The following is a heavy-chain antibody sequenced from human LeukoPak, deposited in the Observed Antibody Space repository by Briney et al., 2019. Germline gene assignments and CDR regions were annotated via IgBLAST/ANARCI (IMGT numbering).Heavy chain of an antibody. D-gene: IGHD1-26*01. Sequence: GGSLRLSCAASGFPFSDDWMSWVRQAPGKGLEWVGRIKKKGDGGTTDYAAPVKGRFTISRDDSKNTLYLQMNSLKTEDTAVYYCTTDGVGVEGATYDNWGQGTLVGVSS. V-gene: IGHV3-15*01. J-gene: IGHJ4*02. CDR3: TTDGVGVEGATYDN. CDR1: GFPFSDDW. CDR2: IKKKGDGGTT.